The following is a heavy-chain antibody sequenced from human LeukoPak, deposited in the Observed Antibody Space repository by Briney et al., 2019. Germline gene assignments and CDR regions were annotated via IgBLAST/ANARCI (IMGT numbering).Heavy chain of an antibody. Sequence: PSETLSLTCAVYGGSFSGYYWGWIRQPPGKGLEWIGEINHSGSTNYNPSLTSRVTISVHTSKNQLSLTLSSVTAADTAVYYCGSSTPLTDYDFWRGLSGGHYDGMDVWGQGNTVTVSS. J-gene: IGHJ6*02. V-gene: IGHV4-34*01. CDR1: GGSFSGYY. CDR2: INHSGST. D-gene: IGHD3-3*01. CDR3: GSSTPLTDYDFWRGLSGGHYDGMDV.